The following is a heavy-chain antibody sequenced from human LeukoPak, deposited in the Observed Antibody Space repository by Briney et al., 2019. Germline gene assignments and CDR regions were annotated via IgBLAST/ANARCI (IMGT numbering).Heavy chain of an antibody. CDR2: IYYSGST. Sequence: PSETLSLTCTVSGGSISSYYWSWIRQPPGKGLEWIGYIYYSGSTNYNPSLKSRVTISVDTSKNQFSLKLSSVTAADTAVYYCASSARRVTTTFDYWGQGTLVTVSS. D-gene: IGHD4-17*01. CDR1: GGSISSYY. J-gene: IGHJ4*02. V-gene: IGHV4-59*08. CDR3: ASSARRVTTTFDY.